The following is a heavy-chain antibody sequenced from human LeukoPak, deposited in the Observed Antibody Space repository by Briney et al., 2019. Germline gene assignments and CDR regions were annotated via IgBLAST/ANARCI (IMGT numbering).Heavy chain of an antibody. CDR1: GYSFTSYG. CDR3: ARTTYYYDY. J-gene: IGHJ4*02. CDR2: ISAYNGNT. D-gene: IGHD3-10*01. Sequence: GASVNVSCKASGYSFTSYGISWVRQTSGQGLEWMGWISAYNGNTNYAQKLQGRVTMTTDTSTSTAYMELRSLRSDDTAVYYCARTTYYYDYWGQGTLVTVSS. V-gene: IGHV1-18*01.